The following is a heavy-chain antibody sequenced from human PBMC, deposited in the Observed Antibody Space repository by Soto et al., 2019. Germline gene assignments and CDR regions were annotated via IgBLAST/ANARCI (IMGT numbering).Heavy chain of an antibody. Sequence: GASVKVSCKASGGTFSSYAISWVRQAPGQGLEWMGGIIPIFGTANYAQKFQGRVTITADESTSTAYMELSSLRSEDTAVYYCARDTRYSYGYWYFDYWGQGTLVTVSS. J-gene: IGHJ4*02. D-gene: IGHD5-18*01. V-gene: IGHV1-69*13. CDR3: ARDTRYSYGYWYFDY. CDR2: IIPIFGTA. CDR1: GGTFSSYA.